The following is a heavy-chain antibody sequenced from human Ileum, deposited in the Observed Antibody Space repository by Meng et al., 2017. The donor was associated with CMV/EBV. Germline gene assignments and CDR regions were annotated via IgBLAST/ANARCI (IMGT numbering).Heavy chain of an antibody. V-gene: IGHV3-7*01. CDR3: ARVGFYNWFDP. Sequence: GESLKISCAASGFTFSTYWMSWVRQAPGKVLEWVANIKHDGSDKYYVASVKGRFTISRDSAKNSVYLQMNSLRAEDTVRYYCARVGFYNWFDPWGQGTLVTVSS. CDR2: IKHDGSDK. J-gene: IGHJ5*02. D-gene: IGHD2-2*03. CDR1: GFTFSTYW.